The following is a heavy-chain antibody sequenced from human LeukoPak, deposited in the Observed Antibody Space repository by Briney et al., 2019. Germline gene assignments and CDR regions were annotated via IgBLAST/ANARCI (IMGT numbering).Heavy chain of an antibody. CDR2: ISHDGINT. Sequence: QAGGSLRLSCAASGFTFSRYGMHWLRQAPGKGLEWVAVISHDGINTHYPGSVRGRFTVSRDNSKGTLFLQMDNLRIEDTAVYYCARDAGSAWVTWFDSWGQGSLVTVSS. CDR3: ARDAGSAWVTWFDS. V-gene: IGHV3-30*03. D-gene: IGHD6-19*01. CDR1: GFTFSRYG. J-gene: IGHJ5*01.